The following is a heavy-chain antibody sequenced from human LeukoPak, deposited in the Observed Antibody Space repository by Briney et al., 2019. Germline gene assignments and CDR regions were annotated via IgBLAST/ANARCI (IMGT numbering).Heavy chain of an antibody. J-gene: IGHJ5*02. CDR2: IYHSGIA. D-gene: IGHD3-10*02. V-gene: IGHV4-30-2*01. CDR1: GGSISSDGCS. CDR3: VRVFYVGGYDGFDP. Sequence: SETLSLTCDVSGGSISSDGCSWSWIRQPPGKGLEWIGYIYHSGIAFYNPSLKSRVTISVDTSKNQISLKLSSVTAADTAVYYCVRVFYVGGYDGFDPGGQGALVPVSS.